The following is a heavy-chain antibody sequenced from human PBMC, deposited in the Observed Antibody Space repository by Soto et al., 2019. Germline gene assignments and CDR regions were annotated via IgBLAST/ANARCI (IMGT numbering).Heavy chain of an antibody. CDR3: AGAPGWLIEN. J-gene: IGHJ4*02. V-gene: IGHV3-7*04. D-gene: IGHD5-12*01. Sequence: EMQMVESGGGLVQPGGSLRLSCAASGVTFSTFWMFWMRQAPGKGLEWVATIKQDGSEERYVDSVKGRFTISRDNAKSSLHLQMNSLRVEDTAVYFCAGAPGWLIENWGQGTLVTVSS. CDR2: IKQDGSEE. CDR1: GVTFSTFW.